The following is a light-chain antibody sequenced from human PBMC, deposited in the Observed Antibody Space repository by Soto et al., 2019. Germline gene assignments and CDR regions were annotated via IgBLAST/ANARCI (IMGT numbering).Light chain of an antibody. CDR3: QQYNEWPPLT. CDR1: QSVSTN. V-gene: IGKV3-15*01. CDR2: GAS. J-gene: IGKJ4*01. Sequence: IVMTQSPATLSVSPGERATLSCRASQSVSTNLAWYQQTPGQAPRLLIFGASTRATGVPARFSGSGSGTEFTLTISSLQSDDFGVYYCQQYNEWPPLTFGGGTKVEIK.